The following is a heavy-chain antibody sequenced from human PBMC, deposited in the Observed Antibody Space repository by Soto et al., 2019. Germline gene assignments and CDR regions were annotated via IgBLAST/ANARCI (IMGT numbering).Heavy chain of an antibody. J-gene: IGHJ3*02. CDR2: IYYSGST. D-gene: IGHD3-3*01. V-gene: IGHV4-39*01. Sequence: SETLSLTCTVSGGSISSSSYYWGWIRQPPGKGLEWIGSIYYSGSTYYNPSLKSRVTISVDTSKNQFSLKLSSVTAADTAVYYCARRAIIGNVVGAFAIWGQGTMVTVS. CDR3: ARRAIIGNVVGAFAI. CDR1: GGSISSSSYY.